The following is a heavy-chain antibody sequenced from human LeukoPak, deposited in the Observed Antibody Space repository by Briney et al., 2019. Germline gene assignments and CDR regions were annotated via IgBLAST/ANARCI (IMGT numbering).Heavy chain of an antibody. V-gene: IGHV3-33*01. CDR1: GFTFNNYG. CDR3: ARDGPTYRDAMDV. J-gene: IGHJ6*02. D-gene: IGHD2/OR15-2a*01. CDR2: IWYDGSNK. Sequence: QPGGSLILSCVASGFTFNNYGMHWVRQAPGKGLEWLALIWYDGSNKYYADSVKGRFTISRDNSKNTFYLQMSSLRAEDTAVYYCARDGPTYRDAMDVWGQGTTVTVSS.